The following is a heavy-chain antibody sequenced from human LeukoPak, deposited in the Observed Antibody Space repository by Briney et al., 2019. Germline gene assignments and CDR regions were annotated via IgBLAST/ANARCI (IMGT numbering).Heavy chain of an antibody. Sequence: GGSLRLSCAASGFIFTTYFMSWVRQAPGKGLEWVASIKHDGSEKYYVDSVRGRFTISRDNTMNSLYLQMSSLRAEDTAVYYCATDRGWRTSGYYLYYFEYWGQGTLVTYSS. J-gene: IGHJ4*02. D-gene: IGHD3-3*01. V-gene: IGHV3-7*01. CDR3: ATDRGWRTSGYYLYYFEY. CDR2: IKHDGSEK. CDR1: GFIFTTYF.